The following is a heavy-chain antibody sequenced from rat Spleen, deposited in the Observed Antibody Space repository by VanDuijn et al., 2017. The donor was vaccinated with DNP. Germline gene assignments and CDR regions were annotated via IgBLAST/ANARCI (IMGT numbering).Heavy chain of an antibody. J-gene: IGHJ3*01. CDR2: IGTDDTNT. V-gene: IGHV5S13*01. CDR3: VRKEDSSSNIYGFAY. D-gene: IGHD1-2*01. CDR1: GFTFSNYG. Sequence: EVQLVESGGGLVQPGRSLKLSCAASGFTFSNYGMAWVRQAPTKGLEWVASIGTDDTNTDFRDSVKDRFTISRDNAKNTQYLQMDSLRSEDTATYYCVRKEDSSSNIYGFAYWGQGTLVTVSS.